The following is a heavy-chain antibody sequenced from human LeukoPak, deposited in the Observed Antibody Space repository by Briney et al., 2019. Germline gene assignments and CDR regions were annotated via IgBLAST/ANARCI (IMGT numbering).Heavy chain of an antibody. D-gene: IGHD6-19*01. V-gene: IGHV3-15*01. J-gene: IGHJ4*02. CDR1: GFTFSDAW. CDR3: TTEAPWYSSGRGWSDY. CDR2: IKSKIDRETT. Sequence: GGSLRLSCAASGFTFSDAWMSWVRQAPGKGLEWVGHIKSKIDRETTDYAAPVKGRFTISRDDSKNTLYLQMDSLKTEDTAVYYCTTEAPWYSSGRGWSDYWGQGTLVTVSS.